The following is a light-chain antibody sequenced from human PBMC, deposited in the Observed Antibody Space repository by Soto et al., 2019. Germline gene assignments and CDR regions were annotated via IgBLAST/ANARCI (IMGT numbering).Light chain of an antibody. CDR1: SSDVGGYNY. J-gene: IGLJ3*02. V-gene: IGLV2-23*02. CDR3: CSYAGSSTWV. Sequence: QSALTQPASVSGSTGQSITISCTGTSSDVGGYNYVSWYQQHPGKAPKLMIYEVSHRPSGVSNRFSGSKSGNTASLTISGLQAEDEADYYCCSYAGSSTWVFGGGTKLTVL. CDR2: EVS.